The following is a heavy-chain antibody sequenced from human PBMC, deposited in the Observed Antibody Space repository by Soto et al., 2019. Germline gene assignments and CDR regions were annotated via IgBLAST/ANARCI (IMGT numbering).Heavy chain of an antibody. CDR1: GGTFSSYT. CDR3: ARDHGSSGYVVDYGMDV. J-gene: IGHJ6*02. D-gene: IGHD3-22*01. V-gene: IGHV1-69*04. CDR2: IIPILGIA. Sequence: SVKVSCKASGGTFSSYTISWVRQAPGQGLEWMGRIIPILGIANYAQKFQGRVTITADKSTSTAYMELSSLRSEDTAVYYCARDHGSSGYVVDYGMDVWGQGTTVTVSS.